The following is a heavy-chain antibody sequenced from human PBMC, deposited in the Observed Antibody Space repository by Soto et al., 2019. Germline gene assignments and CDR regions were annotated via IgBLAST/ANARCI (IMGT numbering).Heavy chain of an antibody. D-gene: IGHD2-2*01. CDR1: GRSFSGYY. CDR2: INHSGST. Sequence: SETLSLTCAVYGRSFSGYYWTWIRQPPGKGLEWIGEINHSGSTNYNPSLKSRVTISVDTSKNQFSLKLSSVTGADTAVYYCAREGGLYCISTSCTRGMDVWGQGTTVTVSS. J-gene: IGHJ6*02. CDR3: AREGGLYCISTSCTRGMDV. V-gene: IGHV4-34*01.